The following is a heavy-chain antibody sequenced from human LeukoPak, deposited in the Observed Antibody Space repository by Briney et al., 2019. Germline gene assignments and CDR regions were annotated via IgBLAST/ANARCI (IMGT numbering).Heavy chain of an antibody. CDR3: VKEASDPYFFDF. CDR2: ISGDDGST. Sequence: PGRSLRLSCVASGFTFADHVMHWIRQVPGKGLEWLAFISGDDGSTYYADSVQGRFTISRDNSKNSLHLELQSLTADDAALYYCVKEASDPYFFDFWGQGTLVTVSS. V-gene: IGHV3-43*02. CDR1: GFTFADHV. J-gene: IGHJ4*02.